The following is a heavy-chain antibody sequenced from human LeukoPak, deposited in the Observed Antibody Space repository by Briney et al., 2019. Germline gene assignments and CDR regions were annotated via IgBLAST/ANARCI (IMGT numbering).Heavy chain of an antibody. J-gene: IGHJ5*02. V-gene: IGHV3-15*01. CDR3: TTYKSYSDA. D-gene: IGHD1-1*01. CDR2: IKSKTEGGTA. CDR1: GFTFSNVY. Sequence: GGSLRLSCAASGFTFSNVYMSWVRQAPGKGLEWVGRIKSKTEGGTADYAAPVKGRFTISRDDSKNTMYLQMDNLRTEDTAVYYCTTYKSYSDAWGQGTLVIVSS.